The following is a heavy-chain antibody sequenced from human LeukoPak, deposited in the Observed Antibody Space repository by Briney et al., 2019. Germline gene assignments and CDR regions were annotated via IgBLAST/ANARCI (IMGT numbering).Heavy chain of an antibody. D-gene: IGHD2-2*01. CDR3: AKWVYQLYRVVPAAREAH. V-gene: IGHV3-33*06. CDR1: GFTFSSYG. Sequence: PGGSLRLSCAASGFTFSSYGMHWVRQAPGKGLEWVAVIWYDGSNKYYADSVKGRFTISRDNSKNTLYLQMNSLRAEDTAVYYCAKWVYQLYRVVPAAREAHWGQGTLVTVSS. J-gene: IGHJ4*02. CDR2: IWYDGSNK.